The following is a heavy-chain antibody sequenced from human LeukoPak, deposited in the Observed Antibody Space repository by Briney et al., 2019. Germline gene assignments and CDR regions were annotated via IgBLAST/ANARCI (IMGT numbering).Heavy chain of an antibody. D-gene: IGHD3-22*01. Sequence: TGGSLRLSCEASAFIFSGHWLNWVRQTPGQGLEWVSYISSSGSTIYYTDSVKGRFTISRDNAKNSLYLQMNSLRAEDTAVYYCARGRYFYDGRGTLFDYWGQGTLVTVSS. CDR3: ARGRYFYDGRGTLFDY. CDR1: AFIFSGHW. CDR2: ISSSGSTI. J-gene: IGHJ4*02. V-gene: IGHV3-48*04.